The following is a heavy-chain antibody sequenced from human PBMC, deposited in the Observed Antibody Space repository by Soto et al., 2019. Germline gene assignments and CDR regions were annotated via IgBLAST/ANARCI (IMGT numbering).Heavy chain of an antibody. J-gene: IGHJ4*02. D-gene: IGHD1-26*01. CDR1: GGTFSSYS. CDR2: IIPIFGTA. V-gene: IGHV1-69*01. CDR3: ARDGGRHSGGIDY. Sequence: QVQLVQSGAEVKKPGSSVKVSCKASGGTFSSYSINWVRQAPGQGLEWMGEIIPIFGTANYAQTFQGRVTITADECTSTAYMGLSSLRSEDTAVYYCARDGGRHSGGIDYWGQGTLVTVSS.